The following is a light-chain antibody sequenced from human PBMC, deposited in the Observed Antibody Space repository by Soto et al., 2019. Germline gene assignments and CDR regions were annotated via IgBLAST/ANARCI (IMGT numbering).Light chain of an antibody. V-gene: IGKV1-39*01. J-gene: IGKJ5*01. CDR1: QNINTF. CDR3: HQSHSLPIT. CDR2: SAS. Sequence: DIQLTQSPSSLSASVGDTITISCRASQNINTFLHWYQQTPGKAPKLLIHSASSLQGGVPSRFSGSGAGTGFTLTISSLQPEDSATYYCHQSHSLPITFGQGTRLEIK.